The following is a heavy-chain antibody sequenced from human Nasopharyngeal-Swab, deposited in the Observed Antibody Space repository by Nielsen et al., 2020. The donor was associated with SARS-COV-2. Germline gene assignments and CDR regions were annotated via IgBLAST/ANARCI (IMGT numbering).Heavy chain of an antibody. D-gene: IGHD2-15*01. Sequence: SETLSLTCTVSGGSISSYYWSWIRQPPGKGLEWIGYIYYSGSTNYNPFLKSRVTISVDTSKNQFSLKLSSVTAADTAVYYCAGDSTPVYYYYYMDVWGKGTTVTVSS. J-gene: IGHJ6*03. CDR3: AGDSTPVYYYYYMDV. CDR1: GGSISSYY. CDR2: IYYSGST. V-gene: IGHV4-59*01.